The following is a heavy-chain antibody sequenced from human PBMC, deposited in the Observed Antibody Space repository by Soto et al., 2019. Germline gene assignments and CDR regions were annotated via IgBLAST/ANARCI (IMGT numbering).Heavy chain of an antibody. CDR2: IIPILGIA. D-gene: IGHD2-21*02. V-gene: IGHV1-69*02. CDR1: GGTFSSYT. J-gene: IGHJ2*01. CDR3: ARTVVVTAQPAYWYFDL. Sequence: QVQLVQSGAEVKKPGSSVKVSCKASGGTFSSYTISWVRQAPGQGLEWMGRIIPILGIANYAQKFQGRVTITADKSTSTAYMELSSLRSEDTAVYYCARTVVVTAQPAYWYFDLWGRGTLFTVSS.